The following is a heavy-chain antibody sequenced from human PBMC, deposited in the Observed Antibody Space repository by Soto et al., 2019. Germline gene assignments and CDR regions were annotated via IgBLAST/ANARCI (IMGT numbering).Heavy chain of an antibody. CDR1: GFTFSSYG. Sequence: QVQLVESGGGVVQPGRSLRLSCAASGFTFSSYGMHWVRQAPGKGLEWVAVISYDGSNKYYADSVKGRFTISRDNSKNTLYLQMNSLRAEDTAVYYCAKDDAFWSGYCMDWGQGTLVTVSS. V-gene: IGHV3-30*18. CDR3: AKDDAFWSGYCMD. CDR2: ISYDGSNK. D-gene: IGHD3-3*01. J-gene: IGHJ4*02.